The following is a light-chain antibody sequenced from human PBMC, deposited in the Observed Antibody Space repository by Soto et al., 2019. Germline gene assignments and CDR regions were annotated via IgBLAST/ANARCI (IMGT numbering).Light chain of an antibody. CDR1: SSDVGTYYF. J-gene: IGLJ3*02. CDR3: SSYSTTSTPLV. CDR2: EVS. Sequence: QSVLTQPASVSGSPGQSITISCTGTSSDVGTYYFVSWFQQHPGKAPKLMIYEVSSRPPGVSNHFSGSTSGNTASLTISGLLDQDEADDYCSSYSTTSTPLVFGGGTKLTVL. V-gene: IGLV2-14*01.